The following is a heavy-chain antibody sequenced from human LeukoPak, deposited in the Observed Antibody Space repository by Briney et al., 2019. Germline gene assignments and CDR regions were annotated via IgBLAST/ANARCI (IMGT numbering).Heavy chain of an antibody. CDR2: ISYDGSNK. Sequence: GRSLRLSCAASGFTFSSYAMHWVRQAPGKGLEWVAVISYDGSNKYYADSVKGRFTISRDNSKNTLYLQMNSLRAEDTAVYYCARGKYSSSSGENWFDPWGQGTLVTVSS. CDR3: ARGKYSSSSGENWFDP. CDR1: GFTFSSYA. V-gene: IGHV3-30*04. D-gene: IGHD6-6*01. J-gene: IGHJ5*02.